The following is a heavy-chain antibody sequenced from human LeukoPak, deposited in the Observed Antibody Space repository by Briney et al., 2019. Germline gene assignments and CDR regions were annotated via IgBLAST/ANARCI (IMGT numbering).Heavy chain of an antibody. CDR3: ARDGCSSTSCYPYFDY. D-gene: IGHD2-2*01. Sequence: SETLSLTCTVSGGSISSYYWSWIRQPPGKGLEWIGYIYYSGSTNYNPSLKSRVTISVDTSKNQFPLKLSSVTAADTAVYYCARDGCSSTSCYPYFDYWGQGTLVTVSS. CDR2: IYYSGST. CDR1: GGSISSYY. V-gene: IGHV4-59*01. J-gene: IGHJ4*02.